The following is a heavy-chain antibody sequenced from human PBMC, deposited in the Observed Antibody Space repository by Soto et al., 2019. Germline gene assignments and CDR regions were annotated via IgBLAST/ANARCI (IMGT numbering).Heavy chain of an antibody. D-gene: IGHD6-13*01. CDR2: IIPIFGTA. CDR1: GGTFSSYA. V-gene: IGHV1-69*13. Sequence: SVKVSCKASGGTFSSYAISWVRQAPGQGLEWMGGIIPIFGTANYAQKFQGRVTITADGSTSTAYMELSSLRSEDTAVYYCARGGIAAAGLFDYWGQGTLVTVSS. J-gene: IGHJ4*02. CDR3: ARGGIAAAGLFDY.